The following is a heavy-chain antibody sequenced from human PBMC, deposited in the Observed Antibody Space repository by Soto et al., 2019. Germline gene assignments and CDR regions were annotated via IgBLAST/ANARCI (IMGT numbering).Heavy chain of an antibody. CDR2: ISYDGSNK. V-gene: IGHV3-30-3*01. J-gene: IGHJ4*02. D-gene: IGHD2-21*02. Sequence: QVQLVESGGGVVQPGRSLRLSCAASGFTFSSYAMHWVRQAPGKGLEWVAVISYDGSNKYYADSVKGRFTISRDNSKNTLYLQMNSLRAEDTAVYYCARDAQHIVVVTAIQGPYYFDYWGQGPLVTVSS. CDR3: ARDAQHIVVVTAIQGPYYFDY. CDR1: GFTFSSYA.